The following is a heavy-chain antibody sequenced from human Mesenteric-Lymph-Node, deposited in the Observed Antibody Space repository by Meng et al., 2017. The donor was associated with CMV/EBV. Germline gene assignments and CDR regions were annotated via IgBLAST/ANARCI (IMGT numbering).Heavy chain of an antibody. CDR3: ARGGEEARNYYHGMDV. Sequence: GSLRLSCTVSGGSISSYYWSWIRQPAGKGLEWIGRAYNSGSTNYNPSLKSRVTMSLDTSKKQFSLKLSSVTAADTAVYCCARGGEEARNYYHGMDVWGQGTTVTVSS. CDR1: GGSISSYY. V-gene: IGHV4-4*07. J-gene: IGHJ6*02. CDR2: AYNSGST. D-gene: IGHD2-21*01.